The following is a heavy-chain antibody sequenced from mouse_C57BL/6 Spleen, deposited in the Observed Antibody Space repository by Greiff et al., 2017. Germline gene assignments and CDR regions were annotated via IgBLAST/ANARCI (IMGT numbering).Heavy chain of an antibody. Sequence: EVQLQESGEGLVKPGGSLKLSCAASGFTFSSYAMSWVRQTPEKRLEWVAYISSGGDYIYYADTVKGRFTISSANARNTLYLQMSSLKSEDTAMYYCTRGGYGSSLVPYYFDYWGQGTTLTVSA. CDR2: ISSGGDYI. V-gene: IGHV5-9-1*02. J-gene: IGHJ2*01. CDR3: TRGGYGSSLVPYYFDY. D-gene: IGHD1-1*01. CDR1: GFTFSSYA.